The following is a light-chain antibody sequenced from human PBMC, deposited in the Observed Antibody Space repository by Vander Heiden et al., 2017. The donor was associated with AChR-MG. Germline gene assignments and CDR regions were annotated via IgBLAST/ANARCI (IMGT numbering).Light chain of an antibody. J-gene: IGLJ2*01. CDR1: SSNIGSNT. CDR3: AAWDDSPNGVV. V-gene: IGLV1-44*01. CDR2: RNN. Sequence: QSVLTQPPSASGTPGQRVTISCSGSSSNIGSNTVNWDQQLPGTAPKLLIYRNNQRPSGVPDRFSGSKSGTSASLAIGGLQSEDEADYYCAAWDDSPNGVVFGGGTKLTVL.